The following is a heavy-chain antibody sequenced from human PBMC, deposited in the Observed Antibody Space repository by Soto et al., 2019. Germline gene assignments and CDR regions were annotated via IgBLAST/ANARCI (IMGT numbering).Heavy chain of an antibody. CDR3: ARVRAFCSSTSCYTFYGMDV. J-gene: IGHJ6*01. V-gene: IGHV4-59*01. D-gene: IGHD2-2*02. CDR1: GGSISSYY. Sequence: QVQLQESGPGLVKPSETLSLTCTVSGGSISSYYWSWIRQPPGKGLEWIGYIYYSGSTNYNPSLKSRVTISVDTSKNQFSLKLSSVTAADTAVYYGARVRAFCSSTSCYTFYGMDVWGQGTTVTVSS. CDR2: IYYSGST.